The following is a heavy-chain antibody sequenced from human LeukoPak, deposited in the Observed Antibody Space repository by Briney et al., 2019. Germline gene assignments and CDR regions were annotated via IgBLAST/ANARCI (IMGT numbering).Heavy chain of an antibody. CDR3: AKLGEQEVYNYYVGV. Sequence: GSLRLSCAASGITFSSYAMTWVRQAPGKGLKWVSTISGSGGSTSYTDSVKGRFTIFRDNSRNTLYLQMNSLRAEDTAVYYCAKLGEQEVYNYYVGVWGKGTTVAVSS. V-gene: IGHV3-23*01. CDR2: ISGSGGST. J-gene: IGHJ6*03. D-gene: IGHD3-16*01. CDR1: GITFSSYA.